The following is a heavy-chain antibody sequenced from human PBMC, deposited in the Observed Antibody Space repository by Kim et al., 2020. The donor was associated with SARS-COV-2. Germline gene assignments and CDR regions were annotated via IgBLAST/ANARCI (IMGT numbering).Heavy chain of an antibody. CDR2: YPGASET. D-gene: IGHD2-15*01. CDR3: ARIGDY. Sequence: YPGASETRYSPSFQGQVTNSADKSISTAYLQWSSLKASDTAMYYCARIGDYWGQGTLVTVSS. J-gene: IGHJ4*02. V-gene: IGHV5-51*01.